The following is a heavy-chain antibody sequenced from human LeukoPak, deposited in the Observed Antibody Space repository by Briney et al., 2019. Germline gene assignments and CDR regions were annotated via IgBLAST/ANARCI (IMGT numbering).Heavy chain of an antibody. CDR1: GFTFSSYG. V-gene: IGHV3-33*01. Sequence: PGGSLLLCCAAAGFTFSSYGMHWGRRAPGKGREGVAVIWYDGRNKYYAASVKGRFTISRDNSKNTLYLQMNSLRAEDTAVYYCARDYSSVAGIFGPDYWGQGTLVTVSS. CDR2: IWYDGRNK. J-gene: IGHJ4*02. CDR3: ARDYSSVAGIFGPDY. D-gene: IGHD6-19*01.